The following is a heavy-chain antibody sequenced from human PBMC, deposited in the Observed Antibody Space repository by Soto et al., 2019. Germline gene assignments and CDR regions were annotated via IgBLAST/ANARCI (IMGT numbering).Heavy chain of an antibody. CDR2: INSDGSST. J-gene: IGHJ3*02. V-gene: IGHV3-74*01. Sequence: PGGSLRLSCAASGFTFSSYWMHWVRQAPGKGLVWVSRINSDGSSTSYADSVKGRFTISRDNAKNTLYLQMNSLRAEDTAVYYCARGLGPIVLRYFDWFRPGQIDAFDIWGQGTMVTVSS. CDR1: GFTFSSYW. D-gene: IGHD3-9*01. CDR3: ARGLGPIVLRYFDWFRPGQIDAFDI.